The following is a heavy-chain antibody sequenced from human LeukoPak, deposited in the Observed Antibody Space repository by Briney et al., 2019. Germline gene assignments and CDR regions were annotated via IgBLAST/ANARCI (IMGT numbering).Heavy chain of an antibody. CDR2: ISYGGSNK. CDR1: GFTFSSYG. J-gene: IGHJ2*01. Sequence: GGPLRLSCAASGFTFSSYGMHWVRQAPGKGLEWVAVISYGGSNKYYADSVKGRFNLSRDKSKNTLYLQMNSLRADDTAVYYCAKDADVGYWYFDLWGRGTLVTVYS. CDR3: AKDADVGYWYFDL. V-gene: IGHV3-30*18. D-gene: IGHD3-16*01.